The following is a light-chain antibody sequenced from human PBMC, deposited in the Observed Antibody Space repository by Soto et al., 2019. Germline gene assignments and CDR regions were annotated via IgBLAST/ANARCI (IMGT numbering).Light chain of an antibody. Sequence: EIVMTQSPAPLSVSPGEGATLSCRASQSVSSDLAWYQHKPGLAPRLLIYGVSTRATGIPVRFSGSGSGTDFTLASSSLQSEYSAIYYCQHDNNLPLTFGGGTKVDIK. CDR1: QSVSSD. V-gene: IGKV3-15*01. CDR2: GVS. CDR3: QHDNNLPLT. J-gene: IGKJ4*01.